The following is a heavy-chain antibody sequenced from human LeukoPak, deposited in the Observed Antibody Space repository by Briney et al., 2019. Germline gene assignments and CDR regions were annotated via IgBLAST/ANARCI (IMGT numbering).Heavy chain of an antibody. CDR1: GFTFSSYG. CDR3: AKAPRIAAAGSYYYMDV. CDR2: ISGSGGST. J-gene: IGHJ6*03. D-gene: IGHD6-13*01. Sequence: PGGSLRLSCAASGFTFSSYGMSWVRQAPGKGLEWVSAISGSGGSTYYADSVKGRFTISRDNSKNTLYLQMNSLRAEDTAVYYCAKAPRIAAAGSYYYMDVWGKGTTVTISS. V-gene: IGHV3-23*01.